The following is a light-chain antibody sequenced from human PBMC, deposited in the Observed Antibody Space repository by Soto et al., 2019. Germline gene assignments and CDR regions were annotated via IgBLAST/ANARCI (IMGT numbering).Light chain of an antibody. Sequence: QSVLTQPASVSGSPGQSITISCTGTSSDVGGYNYVSWYQQHPGKAPKLMIYEVSNRPSGVSNRFSGSKSGNTASLTISGLQAEDEADHYCTSYTSSITYVFGTGTKVTVL. CDR1: SSDVGGYNY. V-gene: IGLV2-14*01. CDR3: TSYTSSITYV. CDR2: EVS. J-gene: IGLJ1*01.